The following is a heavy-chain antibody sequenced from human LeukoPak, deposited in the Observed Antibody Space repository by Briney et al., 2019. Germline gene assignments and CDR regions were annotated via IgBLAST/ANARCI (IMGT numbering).Heavy chain of an antibody. CDR3: AKAFQRGWERDAFAF. V-gene: IGHV3-23*01. D-gene: IGHD1-26*01. CDR2: ISGSGDTT. J-gene: IGHJ3*01. CDR1: GFTFSSYS. Sequence: WGSLRLSCAASGFTFSSYSMSWVRQAPGKGLEWVSLISGSGDTTNYADSVKGRFTISRDNSKNTLYLQMNSLGADDTAVYYCAKAFQRGWERDAFAFWGQGTLVTVSS.